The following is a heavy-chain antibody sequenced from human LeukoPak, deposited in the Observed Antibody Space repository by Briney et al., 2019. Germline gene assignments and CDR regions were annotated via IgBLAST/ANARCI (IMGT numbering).Heavy chain of an antibody. V-gene: IGHV3-23*01. J-gene: IGHJ4*02. Sequence: GGTLRLSCAASGFTFSSYGMSWVRQAPGKGLEWVSAISGSGGSTYYADSVKGRFTISRDNSKNTLYLQMNSLRAEDTAVYYCAKGRPMVRGVTGYYFDYWGQGTLVTVSS. CDR1: GFTFSSYG. CDR3: AKGRPMVRGVTGYYFDY. CDR2: ISGSGGST. D-gene: IGHD3-10*01.